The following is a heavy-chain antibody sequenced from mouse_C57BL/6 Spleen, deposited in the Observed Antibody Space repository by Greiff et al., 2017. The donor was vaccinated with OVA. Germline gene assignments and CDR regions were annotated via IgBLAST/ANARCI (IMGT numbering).Heavy chain of an antibody. J-gene: IGHJ1*03. CDR1: GYTFPSYG. CDR2: IYPRSGNT. V-gene: IGHV1-81*01. CDR3: AREWVTTYFDV. D-gene: IGHD2-2*01. Sequence: QVHVKQSGAELARPGASVKLSCKASGYTFPSYGISWVKQSTGQGLEWIGEIYPRSGNTYYKEKFKGKATLTADKSSSTAYLELRSLTSEDSAVYFCAREWVTTYFDVWRTRTTFTVSS.